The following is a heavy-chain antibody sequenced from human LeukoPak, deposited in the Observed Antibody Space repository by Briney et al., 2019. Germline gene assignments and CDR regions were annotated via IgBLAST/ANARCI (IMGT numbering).Heavy chain of an antibody. CDR1: GGTFNSYA. CDR2: IIPIFGTA. V-gene: IGHV1-69*05. Sequence: SVKVSCKVSGGTFNSYAISWVRQAPGQGLEWMGGIIPIFGTANYAQKFQGRVTITTDESTSTAYMELSSLRSEDTAVYYCARDSSSLYESTIWGQGTLVTVSS. J-gene: IGHJ4*02. D-gene: IGHD6-13*01. CDR3: ARDSSSLYESTI.